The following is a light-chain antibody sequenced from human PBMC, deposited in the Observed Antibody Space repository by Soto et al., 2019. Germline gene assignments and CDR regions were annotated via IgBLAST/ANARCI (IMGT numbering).Light chain of an antibody. CDR3: QQYGNSPRYS. V-gene: IGKV3-20*01. Sequence: EIVLTLSPGTLSLSPGERVTLSCRASQSVSSNYLAWYQQKPGQAPRLLIYGTSSRATGIPDRFSGSGSGTDFTLTISRLEPEDFAVYYCQQYGNSPRYSFGQGTKLEI. J-gene: IGKJ2*03. CDR2: GTS. CDR1: QSVSSNY.